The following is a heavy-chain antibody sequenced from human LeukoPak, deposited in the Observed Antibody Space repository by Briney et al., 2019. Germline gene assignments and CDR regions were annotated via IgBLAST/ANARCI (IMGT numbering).Heavy chain of an antibody. V-gene: IGHV1-8*03. CDR3: ARRGGLWFGDHYYYYMDV. D-gene: IGHD3-10*01. CDR2: MNPNSGNT. J-gene: IGHJ6*03. CDR1: GYTFTSYD. Sequence: ASVKVSCKASGYTFTSYDINWVRQATGQGLEWMGWMNPNSGNTGYAQKFQGRVTITRNTSISTAYMELSIQRSEDTAVYYCARRGGLWFGDHYYYYMDVWGKGTTVTISS.